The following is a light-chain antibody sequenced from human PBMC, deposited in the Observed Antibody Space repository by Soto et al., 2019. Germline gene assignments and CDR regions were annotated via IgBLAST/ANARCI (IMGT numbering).Light chain of an antibody. V-gene: IGKV1-33*01. CDR3: QQYDNLPLT. CDR2: DAS. Sequence: DIQMTQSPSSLSASVGARVTITCQASQDISNYLNWYQQKPGKAPKLLIYDASNLETGVPPRFSGSGSGTDFTGTISSLQPEDSATYDCQQYDNLPLTFGGGTKVEIK. CDR1: QDISNY. J-gene: IGKJ4*01.